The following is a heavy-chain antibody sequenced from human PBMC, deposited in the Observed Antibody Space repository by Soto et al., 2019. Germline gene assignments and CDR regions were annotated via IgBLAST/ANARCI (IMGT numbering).Heavy chain of an antibody. Sequence: SETLSLTCTVSGGSISGYYWSWIRQPPGKGLEWIGYIYYSGSTNYNPSLKSRVTISVDTSKNQFSLKLSSVTAADTAVYYCARDRYYYDSSGYYSSWFDPWGQGTLVTVSS. CDR3: ARDRYYYDSSGYYSSWFDP. CDR2: IYYSGST. J-gene: IGHJ5*02. D-gene: IGHD3-22*01. CDR1: GGSISGYY. V-gene: IGHV4-59*01.